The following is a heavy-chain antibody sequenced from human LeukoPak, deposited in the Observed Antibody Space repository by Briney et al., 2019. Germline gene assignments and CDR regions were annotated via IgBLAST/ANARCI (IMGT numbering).Heavy chain of an antibody. CDR2: IAYDGSNK. J-gene: IGHJ4*02. Sequence: GGSLRLSCAVSGFTFRDYAMHWVRQAPGKGLEWVAVIAYDGSNKYYAESVKGRFTISRDNSKNTLYLQMNSLRAEDTDIYYCTKGSNYVIDYWGQGTLVTVSS. CDR1: GFTFRDYA. D-gene: IGHD4-4*01. V-gene: IGHV3-30*18. CDR3: TKGSNYVIDY.